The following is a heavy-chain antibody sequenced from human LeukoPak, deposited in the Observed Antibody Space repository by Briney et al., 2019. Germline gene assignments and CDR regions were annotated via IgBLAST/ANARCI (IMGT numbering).Heavy chain of an antibody. Sequence: GGSLRLSCSVSAFTFNTFDNFAMNWVRQAPGKGLEWVAAISESGASTYYAASVKGRFTISRDNSKNTVWLQMNSLRAEDTAMYYCAKDSGAGDCAFDYWGQGTLVTVSS. CDR1: AFTFNTFDNFA. CDR2: ISESGAST. D-gene: IGHD2-21*02. CDR3: AKDSGAGDCAFDY. V-gene: IGHV3-23*01. J-gene: IGHJ4*02.